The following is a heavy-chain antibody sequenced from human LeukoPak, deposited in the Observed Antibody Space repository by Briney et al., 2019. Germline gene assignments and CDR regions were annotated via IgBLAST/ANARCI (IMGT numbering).Heavy chain of an antibody. V-gene: IGHV3-30*04. CDR3: VSPQGRLMSTFFDF. Sequence: PGGSLRLSCAASGFTFSSYPIHWVRQAPGKGLEWVAVISSDGSNAYYADSVKGRFTISRDNSKNTLYLQMNSLKAEDTAVYYCVSPQGRLMSTFFDFWGQGTLVTVSS. CDR2: ISSDGSNA. CDR1: GFTFSSYP. D-gene: IGHD5/OR15-5a*01. J-gene: IGHJ4*02.